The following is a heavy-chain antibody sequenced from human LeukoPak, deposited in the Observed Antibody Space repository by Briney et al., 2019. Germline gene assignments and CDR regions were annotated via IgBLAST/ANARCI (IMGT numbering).Heavy chain of an antibody. CDR3: ARARSSTSCGEDYYYYYMDG. Sequence: GGSLRLSCAASGFTLSSCSMNWVRQAPGKGLEWVSYISSSSSTIYYADSVKGRFTISRDNAKNSLYLQMNSLRAEDTAVYYCARARSSTSCGEDYYYYYMDGWGKGTTVTVSS. CDR2: ISSSSSTI. J-gene: IGHJ6*03. CDR1: GFTLSSCS. V-gene: IGHV3-48*01. D-gene: IGHD2-2*01.